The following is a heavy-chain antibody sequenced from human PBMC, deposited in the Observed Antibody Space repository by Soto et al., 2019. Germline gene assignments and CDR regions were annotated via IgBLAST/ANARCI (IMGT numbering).Heavy chain of an antibody. D-gene: IGHD1-26*01. CDR3: TTEEGIVGATQFDY. CDR2: IKSKADGGTT. V-gene: IGHV3-15*01. Sequence: GGSLRLSCAASGFTFSNAWMSWVRQAPGKGLEWVGRIKSKADGGTTDYAAPVKGRFTISRDDSKNTLYLQMNSLKTEDTAVYYCTTEEGIVGATQFDYWGQGTLVTVSS. CDR1: GFTFSNAW. J-gene: IGHJ4*02.